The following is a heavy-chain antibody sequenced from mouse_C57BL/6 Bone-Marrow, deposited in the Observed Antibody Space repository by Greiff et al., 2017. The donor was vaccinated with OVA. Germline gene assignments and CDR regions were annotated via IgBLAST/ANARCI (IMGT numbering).Heavy chain of an antibody. D-gene: IGHD4-1*01. CDR3: TREAWEGFAY. CDR2: ISSGGDYI. Sequence: DVQLVESGEGLVKPGGSLKLSCAASGFTFSSYAMSWVRQTPEKRLEWVAYISSGGDYIYYADTVKGRFTISRDNARNTLYLQMSSLKSEDTAMYYCTREAWEGFAYWGQGTLVTVSA. CDR1: GFTFSSYA. V-gene: IGHV5-9-1*02. J-gene: IGHJ3*01.